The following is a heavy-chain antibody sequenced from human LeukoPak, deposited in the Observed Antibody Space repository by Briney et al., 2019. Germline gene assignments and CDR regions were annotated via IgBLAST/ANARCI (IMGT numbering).Heavy chain of an antibody. CDR2: INHSGST. D-gene: IGHD4-17*01. CDR1: GGSFSGYY. J-gene: IGHJ4*02. Sequence: PSETLSLTCAVYGGSFSGYYWSWIRQPPGKGLEWIGEINHSGSTNYNPSLKSRVTISVDTSKNQFSLKLSSVTAADAAVYYCARASTVIKGGFDYWGQGTLVTVSS. CDR3: ARASTVIKGGFDY. V-gene: IGHV4-34*01.